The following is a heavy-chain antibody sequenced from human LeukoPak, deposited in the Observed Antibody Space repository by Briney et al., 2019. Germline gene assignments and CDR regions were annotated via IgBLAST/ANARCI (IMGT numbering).Heavy chain of an antibody. V-gene: IGHV4-34*01. Sequence: SETLSLTCAVYVGSFSGYYWSWIRQPPGKGLEWIGEINHSGSTNYNSSLKSRVTISVDTSKNQFSLKLSSLTAADTAVYYCARGYYGSGSHCCHMDVWGKGTTITVS. D-gene: IGHD3-10*01. CDR1: VGSFSGYY. J-gene: IGHJ6*03. CDR3: ARGYYGSGSHCCHMDV. CDR2: INHSGST.